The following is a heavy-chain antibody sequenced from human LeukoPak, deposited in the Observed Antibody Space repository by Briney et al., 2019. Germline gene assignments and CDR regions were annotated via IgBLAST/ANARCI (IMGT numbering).Heavy chain of an antibody. CDR2: IYYSGST. V-gene: IGHV4-30-4*01. CDR3: ARDHILTGEFDY. CDR1: GGSISSGDYY. J-gene: IGHJ4*02. D-gene: IGHD3-9*01. Sequence: SETLSLTCTVSGGSISSGDYYWSWIHQPPGKGLEWIGYIYYSGSTYFNPSLKSRVTISVDTSKNQFSLKLNSVTAADTAVYYCARDHILTGEFDYWGQGTLVTVSS.